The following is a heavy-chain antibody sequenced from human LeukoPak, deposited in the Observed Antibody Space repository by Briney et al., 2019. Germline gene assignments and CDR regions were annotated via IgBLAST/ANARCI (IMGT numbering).Heavy chain of an antibody. CDR2: ISSSSSYI. V-gene: IGHV3-21*01. J-gene: IGHJ5*02. CDR1: GFTFSSYS. Sequence: PGGSLRLSCAASGFTFSSYSMNWVRQAPGKGLEWVSSISSSSSYIYYADSVKGRFTISRDNAKNSLYLQMNSLRVEDTAVYYCARTADYGDYTRNWFDPWGRGTLVTVSS. D-gene: IGHD4-17*01. CDR3: ARTADYGDYTRNWFDP.